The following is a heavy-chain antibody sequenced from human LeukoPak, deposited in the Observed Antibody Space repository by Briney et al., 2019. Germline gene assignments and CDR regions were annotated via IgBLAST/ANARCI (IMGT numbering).Heavy chain of an antibody. CDR2: IYYSGST. Sequence: SETLSLTCTVSGGSISSYYWSWIRQPPGKGLEWIGYIYYSGSTNYNPTLKSRVTISVDTSKNQFSLKLSSVTAADTAVYYCAGSNTYSSGYYRFDYWGQGTLVTVSS. CDR3: AGSNTYSSGYYRFDY. V-gene: IGHV4-59*01. J-gene: IGHJ4*02. D-gene: IGHD3-22*01. CDR1: GGSISSYY.